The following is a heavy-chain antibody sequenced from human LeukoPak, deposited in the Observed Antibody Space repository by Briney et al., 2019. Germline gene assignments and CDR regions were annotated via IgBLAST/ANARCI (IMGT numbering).Heavy chain of an antibody. CDR1: GGSISSYY. CDR3: AGAQKLPQYYFDY. J-gene: IGHJ4*02. V-gene: IGHV4-59*01. Sequence: PSETLSLTCTVSGGSISSYYWSWIRQPPGKGLEWIGYIYYSGSTNYNPSLKSRVTISVDTSKNQFSLKLSSVTAADTAVYYWAGAQKLPQYYFDYWGQGTLVTVSS. D-gene: IGHD2-15*01. CDR2: IYYSGST.